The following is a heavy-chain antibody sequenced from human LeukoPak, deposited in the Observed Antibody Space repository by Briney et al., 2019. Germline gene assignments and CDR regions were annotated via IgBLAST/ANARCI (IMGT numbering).Heavy chain of an antibody. D-gene: IGHD5-24*01. CDR1: GFTVSSNY. CDR3: ASGEMATIYNDY. V-gene: IGHV3-66*02. CDR2: IYSGGST. Sequence: GGSLRLSCAASGFTVSSNYMSWVRQAPGKGLEWVSVIYSGGSTYYADSVKGRFTISRDNSKNTLYLQMNSLRAEDTAVYYCASGEMATIYNDYWGQGTLVTVSS. J-gene: IGHJ4*02.